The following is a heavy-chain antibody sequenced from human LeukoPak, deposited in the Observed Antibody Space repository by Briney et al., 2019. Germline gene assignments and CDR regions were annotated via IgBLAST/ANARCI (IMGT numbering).Heavy chain of an antibody. CDR1: GYTFTSYY. D-gene: IGHD6-19*01. V-gene: IGHV1-46*01. CDR2: INPSGGST. J-gene: IGHJ6*02. Sequence: GASVKVSCKASGYTFTSYYMHWVRQAPGQGLEWMGIINPSGGSTSYAQKFQGRVTMTRDTSTSTVYMELSSLRSEDTAVYYCARGDHSGYYYYYAMDVWGQGTTVTVSS. CDR3: ARGDHSGYYYYYAMDV.